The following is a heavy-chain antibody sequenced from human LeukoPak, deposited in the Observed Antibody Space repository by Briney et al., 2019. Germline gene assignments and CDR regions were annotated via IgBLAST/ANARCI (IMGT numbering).Heavy chain of an antibody. CDR1: GFTFSSYG. V-gene: IGHV3-30*18. CDR3: AKEDRDYDFWSGLNYYYGTDV. D-gene: IGHD3-3*01. J-gene: IGHJ6*02. CDR2: ISYDGSNK. Sequence: GGSLRLSCAASGFTFSSYGMHWVRQAPGKGLEWVAVISYDGSNKYYADSVKGRFTISRDNSKNTLYLQMNSLRAEDTAVYYCAKEDRDYDFWSGLNYYYGTDVWGQGTTVTVSS.